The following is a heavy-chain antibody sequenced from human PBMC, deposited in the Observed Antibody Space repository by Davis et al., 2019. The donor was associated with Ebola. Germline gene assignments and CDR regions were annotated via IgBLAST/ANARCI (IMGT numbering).Heavy chain of an antibody. CDR2: ISSSGSTI. V-gene: IGHV3-48*03. CDR1: GFTFSSYE. CDR3: TSAQPDY. J-gene: IGHJ4*02. D-gene: IGHD1-14*01. Sequence: GESLKISCAASGFTFSSYEMNWVRQAPGKGLEWVSYISSSGSTIYYADSVKGRFTISRDDSKNTAYLQMNSLKTEDTAVYYCTSAQPDYWGQGTLVTVSS.